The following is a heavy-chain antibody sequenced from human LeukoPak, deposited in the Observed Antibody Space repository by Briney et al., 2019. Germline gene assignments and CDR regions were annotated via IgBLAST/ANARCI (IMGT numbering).Heavy chain of an antibody. V-gene: IGHV1-8*01. CDR2: MNPNSGNT. CDR1: GYTSTSYD. J-gene: IGHJ6*02. D-gene: IGHD5-12*01. CDR3: AISYSGYDYLSASGYCYGMDV. Sequence: ASVKVSCKASGYTSTSYDINWVRQATGQGLEWMGWMNPNSGNTGYAQKFQGRVTMTRNTSISTAYMELSSLRSEDTAVYYCAISYSGYDYLSASGYCYGMDVWGQGTTVTVSS.